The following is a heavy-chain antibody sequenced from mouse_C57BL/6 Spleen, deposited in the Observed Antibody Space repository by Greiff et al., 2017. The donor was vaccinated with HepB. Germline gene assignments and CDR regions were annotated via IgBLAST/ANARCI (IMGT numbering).Heavy chain of an antibody. V-gene: IGHV1-39*01. Sequence: VQLQQSGPELVKPGASVKISCKASGYSFTDYNMNWVKQSNGKSLEWIGVINPNYGTTSYNQKFKGKATLTVDQSSSTAYMQLNSLTSEESAVYYCARGEELLRLYYAMDYWGQGTSVTVSS. CDR3: ARGEELLRLYYAMDY. D-gene: IGHD1-1*01. J-gene: IGHJ4*01. CDR1: GYSFTDYN. CDR2: INPNYGTT.